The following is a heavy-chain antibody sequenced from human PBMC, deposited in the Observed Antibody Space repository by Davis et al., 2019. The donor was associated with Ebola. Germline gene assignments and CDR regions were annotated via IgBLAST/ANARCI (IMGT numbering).Heavy chain of an antibody. D-gene: IGHD3-3*01. J-gene: IGHJ4*02. CDR3: ATRITIFGVVIIDEDY. CDR2: INHTGIT. Sequence: SETLSLTCTVSGGSISTITFYWGWIRQPPGKGLEWIGEINHTGITYYNPSLKSRVTIAVDTSKNQFSLKLSSVTAADTAVYYCATRITIFGVVIIDEDYWGQGTLVTVSS. CDR1: GGSISTITFY. V-gene: IGHV4-39*07.